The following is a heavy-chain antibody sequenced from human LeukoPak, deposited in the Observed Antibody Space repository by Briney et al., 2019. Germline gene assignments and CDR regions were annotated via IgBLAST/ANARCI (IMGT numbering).Heavy chain of an antibody. CDR1: GGFISSYS. V-gene: IGHV4-59*01. J-gene: IGHJ3*02. CDR2: IYYSGST. Sequence: SETLSLTCTVSGGFISSYSWSWIRQPPGKGLECIGYIYYSGSTNYNPSLKSRVTISVDTSISTAYMELSRLRSDDTAVYYCASISQYYYDSSGYYSMVRNAFDIWGQGTMVTVSS. D-gene: IGHD3-22*01. CDR3: ASISQYYYDSSGYYSMVRNAFDI.